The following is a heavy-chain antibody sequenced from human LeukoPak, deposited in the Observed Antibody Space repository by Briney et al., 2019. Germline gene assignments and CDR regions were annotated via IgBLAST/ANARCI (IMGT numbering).Heavy chain of an antibody. J-gene: IGHJ6*02. V-gene: IGHV4-39*01. D-gene: IGHD5-18*01. CDR2: IYYTGST. CDR1: GGSIISSTSY. Sequence: SETLSLTCIVSGGSIISSTSYWAWIRQPPGKGLEWIASIYYTGSTHYNPSLKSRVTISVDTSRNQFSLKLSSVTAADTSVYYCARRDTADAYVWDQGTTVTVSS. CDR3: ARRDTADAYV.